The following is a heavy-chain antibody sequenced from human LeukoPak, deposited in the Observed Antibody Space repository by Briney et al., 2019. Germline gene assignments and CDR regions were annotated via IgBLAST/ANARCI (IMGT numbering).Heavy chain of an antibody. D-gene: IGHD2-21*02. CDR1: GFTFTRYA. V-gene: IGHV3-30-3*01. CDR3: AKDKALAVTGTDGMDV. CDR2: ISNDGSNK. J-gene: IGHJ6*02. Sequence: GGSLRLSCAASGFTFTRYAMHWVRQAPGEGLAWVAIISNDGSNKYYADSVQGRFTISRDNSKNTLYLQMNSLTSEDTAVYYCAKDKALAVTGTDGMDVWGQGTTVTVSS.